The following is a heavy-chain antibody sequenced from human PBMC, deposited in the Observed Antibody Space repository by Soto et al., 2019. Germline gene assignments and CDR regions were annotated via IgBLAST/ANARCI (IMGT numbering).Heavy chain of an antibody. J-gene: IGHJ3*02. D-gene: IGHD3-10*01. CDR2: IYYSGST. CDR3: ARRYGSAFDT. CDR1: GGSISSYY. Sequence: NPSETLSLTCTVSGGSISSYYWSWIRQPPGKGLEWIGYIYYSGSTNYNPSLKSRVTISVDTSKNQFSLKLSSVTAADTAVYYCARRYGSAFDTWGQGKMVTVSS. V-gene: IGHV4-59*01.